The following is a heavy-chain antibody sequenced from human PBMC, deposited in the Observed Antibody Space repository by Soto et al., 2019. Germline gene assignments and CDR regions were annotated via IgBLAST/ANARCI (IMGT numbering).Heavy chain of an antibody. J-gene: IGHJ4*02. V-gene: IGHV3-30-3*01. Sequence: QVHLVESGGGVVQPGRSLRLSCAASGFTFSNYYVHWVRQAPGKGLEWVAVISGDGSKQYYADSVKGRFTISRDNSKNTLYLQMNSLRLDETAIYYCARDSADNDNWQKTSPLTDYWGQGTLVTVSS. CDR3: ARDSADNDNWQKTSPLTDY. CDR2: ISGDGSKQ. CDR1: GFTFSNYY. D-gene: IGHD1-1*01.